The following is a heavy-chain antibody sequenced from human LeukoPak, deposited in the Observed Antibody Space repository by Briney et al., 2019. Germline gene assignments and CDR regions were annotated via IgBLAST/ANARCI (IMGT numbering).Heavy chain of an antibody. CDR2: ISAYNGNT. CDR1: TYTFTSYG. CDR3: ARDDARIGSYNYYYYMDV. Sequence: VASVKVSCKASTYTFTSYGISWVRQAPGQGLEWMGWISAYNGNTSYAQKLQGRVTMTTDTSTSTVYMELRSLRSDDTAVYYCARDDARIGSYNYYYYMDVWGEGTTVTVSS. D-gene: IGHD1-26*01. J-gene: IGHJ6*03. V-gene: IGHV1-18*01.